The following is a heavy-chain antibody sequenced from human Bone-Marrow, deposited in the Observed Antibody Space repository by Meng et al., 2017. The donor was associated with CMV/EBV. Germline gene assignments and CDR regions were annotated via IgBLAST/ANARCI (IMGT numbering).Heavy chain of an antibody. J-gene: IGHJ4*02. V-gene: IGHV3-21*01. CDR2: ISSSGTYI. D-gene: IGHD3-22*01. CDR1: GFTFSSYS. CDR3: ARDKTHRSNYYDSSGIV. Sequence: GESLKISCAASGFTFSSYSMNWVRQAPGKGLEWVSSISSSGTYIYYADSVKGRFTISRDNAKNSLYLRMNNLRAEDTAVYYCARDKTHRSNYYDSSGIVWGQGALVTVSS.